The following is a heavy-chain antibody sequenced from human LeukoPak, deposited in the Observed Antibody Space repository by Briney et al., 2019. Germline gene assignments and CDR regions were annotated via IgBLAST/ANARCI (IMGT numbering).Heavy chain of an antibody. J-gene: IGHJ4*02. CDR3: AKAGRDGYNAFDY. CDR1: GFTFSSYS. Sequence: GGSLRLSCAASGFTFSSYSMNWVRQAPGKELEWVSSISSSSSYIYYADSVKGRFTISRDNSKNTLYLQMNSLRAEDTAVYYCAKAGRDGYNAFDYWGQGTLVTVSS. D-gene: IGHD5-24*01. CDR2: ISSSSSYI. V-gene: IGHV3-21*01.